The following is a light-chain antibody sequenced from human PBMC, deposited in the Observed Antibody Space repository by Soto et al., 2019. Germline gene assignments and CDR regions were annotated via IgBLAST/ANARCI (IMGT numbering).Light chain of an antibody. CDR3: QQRSNWPPT. J-gene: IGKJ1*01. CDR1: QSVSSY. Sequence: EIVLTQSPATLSLSPGERATLSCRASQSVSSYLAWYQQKPGQAPRLRIYDASNRATGIPARFSGSGSGTDLTLTLSSLEPEDFAVYYCQQRSNWPPTVGQGTKVEIK. CDR2: DAS. V-gene: IGKV3-11*01.